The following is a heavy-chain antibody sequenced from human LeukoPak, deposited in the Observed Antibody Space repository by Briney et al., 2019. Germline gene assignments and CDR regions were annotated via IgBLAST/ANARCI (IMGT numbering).Heavy chain of an antibody. J-gene: IGHJ3*02. D-gene: IGHD3-10*01. V-gene: IGHV4-34*01. CDR2: INHSGST. CDR3: ASGYGSGSYFAFDI. CDR1: GGSFSGYY. Sequence: PSETLSLTCAVYGGSFSGYYWSWIRQPPGKGLEWIGEINHSGSTNYNPSLKGRVTISVGTSKNQFSLKLSSVTAADTAVYYCASGYGSGSYFAFDIWGQGTMVTVSS.